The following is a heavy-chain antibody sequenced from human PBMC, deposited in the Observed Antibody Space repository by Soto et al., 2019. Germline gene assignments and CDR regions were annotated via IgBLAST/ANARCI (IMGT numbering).Heavy chain of an antibody. J-gene: IGHJ3*02. CDR3: AREVGYSGGHDAFDI. D-gene: IGHD6-19*01. V-gene: IGHV1-46*03. CDR2: INPSGGST. CDR1: GYTFTSYY. Sequence: GASVKVSCTASGYTFTSYYMHWVRQAPGQGLEWMGIINPSGGSTSYAQKFQGRVTMTRDTSTSTVYMELSSLRSEDTAVYYCAREVGYSGGHDAFDIWGHGTMVTVSS.